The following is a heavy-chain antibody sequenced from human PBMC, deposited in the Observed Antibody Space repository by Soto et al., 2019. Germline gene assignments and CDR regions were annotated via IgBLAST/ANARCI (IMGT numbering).Heavy chain of an antibody. CDR2: IIPIFGTA. D-gene: IGHD3-3*01. CDR1: GGTFSSYA. J-gene: IGHJ4*02. CDR3: ARAIAVMAMVGGEWSHYYFDY. V-gene: IGHV1-69*12. Sequence: QVQLVQSGAEVKKPGSSVKVSCKASGGTFSSYAISWVRQAPGQGLEWMGGIIPIFGTANYAQKFQGRVTITADESTSTAYMELSSLRSEDTAVYYCARAIAVMAMVGGEWSHYYFDYWGQGTLVTVSS.